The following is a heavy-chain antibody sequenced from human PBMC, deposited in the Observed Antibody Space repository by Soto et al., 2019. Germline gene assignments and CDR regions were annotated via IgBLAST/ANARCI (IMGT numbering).Heavy chain of an antibody. V-gene: IGHV4-59*01. CDR2: IYKNGDI. J-gene: IGHJ4*02. CDR1: SASINDDY. D-gene: IGHD6-6*01. Sequence: PSETLSLTCTVSSASINDDYWSWVRQPPGKGLECIGYIYKNGDINYSPSLKSRVTMSLDTSKNQVSLRLTSVTTADTDVYYCARTARRFDFWGQGILVT. CDR3: ARTARRFDF.